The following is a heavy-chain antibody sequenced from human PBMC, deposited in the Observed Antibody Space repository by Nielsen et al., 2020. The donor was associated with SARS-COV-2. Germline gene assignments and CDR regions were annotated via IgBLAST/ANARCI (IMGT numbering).Heavy chain of an antibody. V-gene: IGHV3-74*01. D-gene: IGHD3-16*01. CDR3: VRGLQVPNGLAHR. Sequence: GGSLRPSCPASAFTFSTYWMPWVRQAPGKGLVWVSRINSDGSSTSYADSVKGRFTISRDNAKNTLYLQMNSLRAEDTAVYYCVRGLQVPNGLAHRWGQGTLVTVSS. CDR1: AFTFSTYW. CDR2: INSDGSST. J-gene: IGHJ4*02.